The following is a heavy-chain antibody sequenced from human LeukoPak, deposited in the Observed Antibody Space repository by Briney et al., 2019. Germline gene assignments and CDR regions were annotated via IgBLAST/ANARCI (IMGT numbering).Heavy chain of an antibody. J-gene: IGHJ4*02. Sequence: GASVKVSCKASGYTFTSYGISWVRQAPGQGLEWMGWISGYNGDTRYAQDLQGRVTVTTDTSTSTSYMELRSLRSDDTAVYYCARAPNYSGSGSPFWEVRGQGTLVTVSS. CDR3: ARAPNYSGSGSPFWEV. CDR2: ISGYNGDT. D-gene: IGHD3-10*01. V-gene: IGHV1-18*01. CDR1: GYTFTSYG.